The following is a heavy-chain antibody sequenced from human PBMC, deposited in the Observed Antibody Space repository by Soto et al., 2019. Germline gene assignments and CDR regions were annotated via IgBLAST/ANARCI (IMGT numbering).Heavy chain of an antibody. Sequence: PWGSVRLSGAAAGCAFSGSAMHWVRQASGKGLEWVGRIRSKANSYATAYAASVKGGFTISRDDSKNTAYLQMNSLKTEDTAVYYCTSSNKYYYYYYMDVWGKGTTVTVSS. CDR3: TSSNKYYYYYYMDV. CDR1: GCAFSGSA. D-gene: IGHD4-4*01. J-gene: IGHJ6*03. CDR2: IRSKANSYAT. V-gene: IGHV3-73*01.